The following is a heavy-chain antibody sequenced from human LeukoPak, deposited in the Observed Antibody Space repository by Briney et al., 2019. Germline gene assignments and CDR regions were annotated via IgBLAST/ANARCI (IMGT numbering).Heavy chain of an antibody. D-gene: IGHD6-13*01. CDR2: IYYSGST. V-gene: IGHV4-59*08. Sequence: SETLSLTCTVSGGSISSYYWSWIRQPPGKGLEWIGYIYYSGSTNYNPSLKSRVTISVDTSKNQFSLKLSSVTAAVTAVYYCARSVAAAPFLDYWGQGTLVTVSS. CDR1: GGSISSYY. CDR3: ARSVAAAPFLDY. J-gene: IGHJ4*02.